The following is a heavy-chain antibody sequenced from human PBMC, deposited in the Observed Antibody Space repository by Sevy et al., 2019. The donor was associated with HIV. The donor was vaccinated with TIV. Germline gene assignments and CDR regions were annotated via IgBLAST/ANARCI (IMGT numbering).Heavy chain of an antibody. CDR3: ARAESVSTRNAMDV. V-gene: IGHV3-74*01. Sequence: GGSLRLSCAASGFNFSSYWMHWVRQAPGKGLVWVSRISSDGSITNYADSVKGRFTFSRDNAKNTVYLQMNSLRVEDTAQYYCARAESVSTRNAMDVWGQGTTVTVSS. CDR2: ISSDGSIT. CDR1: GFNFSSYW. D-gene: IGHD4-17*01. J-gene: IGHJ6*02.